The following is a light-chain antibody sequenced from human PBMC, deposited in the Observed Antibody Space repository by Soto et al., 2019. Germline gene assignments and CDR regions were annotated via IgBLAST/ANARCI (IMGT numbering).Light chain of an antibody. CDR2: GAS. J-gene: IGKJ1*01. CDR3: QQYGSSSWT. Sequence: ELVMTQSPATLSVSPGERATVSCRASQSISSSYLAWYQQRPGQAPRLLIYGASSRATGIPDRFSGSGSGTEFTLTISRLEPEDFAVYYCQQYGSSSWTFGQGTKVDIK. V-gene: IGKV3-20*01. CDR1: QSISSSY.